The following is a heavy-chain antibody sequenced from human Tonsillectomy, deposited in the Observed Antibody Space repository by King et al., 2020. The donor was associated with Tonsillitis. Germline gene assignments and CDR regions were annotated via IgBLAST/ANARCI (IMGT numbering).Heavy chain of an antibody. Sequence: VPLVQSGGGVVQPGRSLRLSCAASGFTFSNYAMHWVRQAPGKGLEWVAVISYDGTKKYYADSVKGRFTISRDNSKNTLYLQMNSLRPEDTAAYYCARDYDYYMDVWGKGTTVTVSS. CDR3: ARDYDYYMDV. V-gene: IGHV3-30-3*01. CDR1: GFTFSNYA. CDR2: ISYDGTKK. D-gene: IGHD3-16*01. J-gene: IGHJ6*03.